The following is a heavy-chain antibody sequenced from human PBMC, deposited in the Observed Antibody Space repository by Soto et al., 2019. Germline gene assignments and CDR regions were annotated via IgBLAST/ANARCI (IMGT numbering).Heavy chain of an antibody. CDR3: AREPERRDGYNSG. V-gene: IGHV1-69*13. J-gene: IGHJ4*02. Sequence: SVKVSCKASGGTFSSYAISWVRQAPGQGLEWMGGIIPIFGTANYAQKFQGRVKITADESTSTAYMELSSLRSEDTAVYYCAREPERRDGYNSGWGQGTMVTVSS. CDR1: GGTFSSYA. D-gene: IGHD5-12*01. CDR2: IIPIFGTA.